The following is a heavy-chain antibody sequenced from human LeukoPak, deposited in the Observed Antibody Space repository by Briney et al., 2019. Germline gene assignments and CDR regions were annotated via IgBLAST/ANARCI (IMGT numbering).Heavy chain of an antibody. CDR1: GGSISGYY. J-gene: IGHJ4*02. D-gene: IGHD6-19*01. Sequence: SETLSPTCTVSGGSISGYYWNWIRQPAGKGLEWIGRMHTSGSTNHSPSLKSRITMSVDRSKNQFSLKLSSVTAADTAVYYCVRDSGSGWYDYWGQGTLVTVSS. CDR2: MHTSGST. CDR3: VRDSGSGWYDY. V-gene: IGHV4-4*07.